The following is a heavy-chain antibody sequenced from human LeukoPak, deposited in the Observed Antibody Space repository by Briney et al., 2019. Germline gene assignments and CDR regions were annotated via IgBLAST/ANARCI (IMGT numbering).Heavy chain of an antibody. V-gene: IGHV3-21*01. CDR3: ARDLGYCSGGSCYEAIDY. CDR1: GFTFSSYS. Sequence: PGGSLRLSCAASGFTFSSYSMNWVRQAPGKGLEWVSSISSSSSSYIYYADSVKGRFTISRDNAKNSLYLQMNSLRAEDTAVYYCARDLGYCSGGSCYEAIDYWGQGTLVTVSS. J-gene: IGHJ4*02. CDR2: ISSSSSSYI. D-gene: IGHD2-15*01.